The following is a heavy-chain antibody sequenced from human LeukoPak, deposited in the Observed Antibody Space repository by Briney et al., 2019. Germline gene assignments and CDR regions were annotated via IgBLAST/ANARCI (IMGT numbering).Heavy chain of an antibody. Sequence: GGSLRLSCAASGFSSSRCAMHWVRQAPGKGLEWVAVILYDGRDKKYADSVTGRFSPSRDNPKNTLYLQMNSLGAEDTTVFYCAAPPEGYCGYDSLRLFAYWGQGTLVTVSS. CDR2: ILYDGRDK. CDR1: GFSSSRCA. CDR3: AAPPEGYCGYDSLRLFAY. D-gene: IGHD5-12*01. J-gene: IGHJ4*02. V-gene: IGHV3-30*01.